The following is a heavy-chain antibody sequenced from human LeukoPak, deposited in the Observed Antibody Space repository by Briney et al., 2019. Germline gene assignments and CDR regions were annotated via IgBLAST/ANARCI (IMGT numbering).Heavy chain of an antibody. V-gene: IGHV3-7*01. J-gene: IGHJ4*02. Sequence: GGSLRLSCAASGFTFKNSWMSWVRQAPGKGLEWVANINQDGSEKYYVDSVKGRFTISRDDAKASMYLQMSSLRAEDTAVYYCTTVYYWGQGTLVTVSS. CDR2: INQDGSEK. CDR1: GFTFKNSW. CDR3: TTVYY.